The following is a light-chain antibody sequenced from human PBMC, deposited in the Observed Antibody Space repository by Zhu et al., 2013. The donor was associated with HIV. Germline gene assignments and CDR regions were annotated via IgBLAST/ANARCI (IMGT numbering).Light chain of an antibody. CDR3: QQYGSSPLT. Sequence: EIVMSQSPATLSVSPGERATLSCRASQSVSSNLAWYQQKPGQAPRLLIYGASTRATGFPAKFSGSGSGTDFTLTISRVEPEDFAVYYCQQYGSSPLTFGGGTTVEIK. CDR1: QSVSSN. CDR2: GAS. V-gene: IGKV3-15*01. J-gene: IGKJ4*01.